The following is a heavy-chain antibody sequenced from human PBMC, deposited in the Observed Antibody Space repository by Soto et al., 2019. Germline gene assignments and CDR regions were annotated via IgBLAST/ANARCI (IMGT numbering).Heavy chain of an antibody. CDR3: TRVEGYYGDYPNFDY. D-gene: IGHD4-17*01. Sequence: SETLSLTCTVSGSSISPFYWSWIRQPPGRGLEWIGYIYYTGSTKYNPSLKSRVTLSLGTSRNQLSLKLSSVTAADTAVYFCTRVEGYYGDYPNFDYWGPGTLVTVSS. V-gene: IGHV4-59*01. J-gene: IGHJ4*02. CDR2: IYYTGST. CDR1: GSSISPFY.